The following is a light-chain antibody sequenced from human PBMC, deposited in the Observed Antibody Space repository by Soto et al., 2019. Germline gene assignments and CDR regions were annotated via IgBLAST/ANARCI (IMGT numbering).Light chain of an antibody. CDR2: GAS. V-gene: IGKV3-15*01. Sequence: EIVMTQSPATLSVSPGEGATLSCRASQSISSNLAWYQRNPGQAPRLLIYGASTRATGIPARFSGSGSGTEFTLTISSLQSEDFAVYYCQQYNNWPPWTFGQGTRVEIK. CDR1: QSISSN. J-gene: IGKJ1*01. CDR3: QQYNNWPPWT.